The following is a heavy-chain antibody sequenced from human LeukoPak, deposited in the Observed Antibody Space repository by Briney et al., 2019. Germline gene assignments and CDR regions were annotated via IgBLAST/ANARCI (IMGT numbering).Heavy chain of an antibody. V-gene: IGHV4-59*01. Sequence: SETLSLTCTVSGDFITAYYWSWIRQPPGKGLEWIGYVYYSGSTNYNPALKSRVTISVDTSKNQFSLKLSSVTAADTAVYYCARDYYGSGSLGFYFDYWGQGMLVTVSS. J-gene: IGHJ4*02. CDR1: GDFITAYY. CDR3: ARDYYGSGSLGFYFDY. D-gene: IGHD3-10*01. CDR2: VYYSGST.